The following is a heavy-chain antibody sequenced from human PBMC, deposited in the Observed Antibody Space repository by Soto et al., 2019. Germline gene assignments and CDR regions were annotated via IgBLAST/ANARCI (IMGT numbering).Heavy chain of an antibody. CDR1: GFTLSSYW. CDR3: ARDIVVVPAVILDCYYRMDV. D-gene: IGHD2-2*02. J-gene: IGHJ6*02. V-gene: IGHV3-7*03. Sequence: PGGSLRLSCAASGFTLSSYWMSWVRQAPGKGLEWVANIKQDGSEKYYVDSVKGRFTISRDNAKNSLYLQMNSLRAEDTAVYYCARDIVVVPAVILDCYYRMDVWVQGTRVTVSS. CDR2: IKQDGSEK.